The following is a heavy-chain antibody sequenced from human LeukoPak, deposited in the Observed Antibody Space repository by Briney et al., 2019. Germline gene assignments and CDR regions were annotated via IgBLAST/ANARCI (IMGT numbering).Heavy chain of an antibody. Sequence: KPSETLSLTCAVYGGSFSGYYWSWIRQPPGKGLEWIGEINQSGSTNYNPSLKSRVTISVDTSKNQFSLKLSSVTAADTAVYYCARAGVRGVIIRVWFDPWGQGTLVTVSS. CDR3: ARAGVRGVIIRVWFDP. J-gene: IGHJ5*02. CDR1: GGSFSGYY. V-gene: IGHV4-34*01. CDR2: INQSGST. D-gene: IGHD3-10*01.